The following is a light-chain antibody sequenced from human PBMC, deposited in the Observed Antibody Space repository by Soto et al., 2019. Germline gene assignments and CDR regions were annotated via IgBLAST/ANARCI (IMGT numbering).Light chain of an antibody. V-gene: IGKV4-1*01. CDR3: QQYNNSPPIT. CDR1: QTISYTSINKTY. J-gene: IGKJ5*01. CDR2: WAS. Sequence: DIVVAQAPETVTVSVGEGVSISFNYSQTISYTSINKTYLAWYQQKPGQPPKLLIYWASTRESGVPDRFSGSGSGTEFTLTISSLQSEDFAVYYCQQYNNSPPITFGQGTRLEIK.